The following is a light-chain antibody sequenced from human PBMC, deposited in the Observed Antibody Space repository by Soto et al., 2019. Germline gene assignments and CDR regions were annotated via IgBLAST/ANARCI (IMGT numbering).Light chain of an antibody. Sequence: EIVMTQSPATLSVSPGERATLSFRASQSVSSNLAWYQQKPGQAPRLLIYGASTRATGIPARFSGSGSGTDFTLTISSLEPEDSAVYYCQQRNIWPPVTFGHGTRLEIK. CDR1: QSVSSN. CDR2: GAS. V-gene: IGKV3-15*01. J-gene: IGKJ5*01. CDR3: QQRNIWPPVT.